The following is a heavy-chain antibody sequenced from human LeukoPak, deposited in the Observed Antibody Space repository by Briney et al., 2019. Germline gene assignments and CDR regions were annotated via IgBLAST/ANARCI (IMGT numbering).Heavy chain of an antibody. D-gene: IGHD6-19*01. Sequence: PSETLSLTCAAYGGSFSGYYWGWIRQPPGKGLEWIGSIYYSGSTYYNPSLKSRVTISVDTSKNQFSLKLSSVTAADTAVYYCARLSSGWNGFDYWGQGTLVTVSS. CDR1: GGSFSGYY. J-gene: IGHJ4*02. CDR3: ARLSSGWNGFDY. V-gene: IGHV4-39*01. CDR2: IYYSGST.